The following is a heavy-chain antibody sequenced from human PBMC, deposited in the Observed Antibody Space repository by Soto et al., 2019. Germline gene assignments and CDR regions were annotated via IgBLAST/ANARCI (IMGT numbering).Heavy chain of an antibody. D-gene: IGHD5-18*01. CDR2: INHSGST. V-gene: IGHV4-4*02. Sequence: PSETLSLTCAVSGASISSNNWWIWVRQTPGKGLEWIGEINHSGSTNYNPSLKSRVTISVDTSKNQFSLKLSSVTAADTAVYYCARGYGRNFDYWGQGTLVTVS. CDR1: GASISSNNW. CDR3: ARGYGRNFDY. J-gene: IGHJ4*02.